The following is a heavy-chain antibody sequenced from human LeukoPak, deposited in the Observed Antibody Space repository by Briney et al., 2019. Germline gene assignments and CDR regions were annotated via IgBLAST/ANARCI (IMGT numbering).Heavy chain of an antibody. J-gene: IGHJ4*02. Sequence: PGGSLRLSCAASGFTFSSYWMHWVRHAPGKGLVWVSRINSDGSSTSYADSVKGRFTISRDNAKNTLYLQMNSLRAEDTAVYYCAATSYGDYDLDYWGQGTLVTVSS. CDR1: GFTFSSYW. D-gene: IGHD4-17*01. V-gene: IGHV3-74*01. CDR3: AATSYGDYDLDY. CDR2: INSDGSST.